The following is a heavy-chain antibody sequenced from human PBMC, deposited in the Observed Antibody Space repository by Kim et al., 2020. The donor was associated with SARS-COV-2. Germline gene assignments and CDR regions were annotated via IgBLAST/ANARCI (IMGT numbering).Heavy chain of an antibody. D-gene: IGHD5-12*01. CDR1: GFDFNSYT. CDR2: ISSTGKYI. J-gene: IGHJ4*01. Sequence: GGSLRLSCAASGFDFNSYTLNWVRQAPGKGLEWVSSISSTGKYIYYADSVKGRFTISRDNARASLFLQMNSLTAEDTAVYYCAINYSPPLVAATIGPFDDWGRGTLVTVAS. CDR3: AINYSPPLVAATIGPFDD. V-gene: IGHV3-21*01.